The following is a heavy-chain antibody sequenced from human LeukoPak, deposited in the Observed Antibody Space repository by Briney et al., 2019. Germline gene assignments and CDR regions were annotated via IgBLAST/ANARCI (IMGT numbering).Heavy chain of an antibody. CDR3: ASALNYDFWSASWFDP. CDR2: INPNSGGT. CDR1: GYTFTGYY. J-gene: IGHJ5*02. V-gene: IGHV1-2*02. Sequence: ASVKVSCKASGYTFTGYYMHWVRQAPGQGLEWMGWINPNSGGTNYARKFQGRVTMTRDTSISTAYMELSRLRSDDTAVYYCASALNYDFWSASWFDPWGQGTLVTVSS. D-gene: IGHD3-3*01.